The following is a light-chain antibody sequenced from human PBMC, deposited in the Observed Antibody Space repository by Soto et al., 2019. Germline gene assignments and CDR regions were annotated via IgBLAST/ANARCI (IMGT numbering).Light chain of an antibody. Sequence: QSVLTQPPSVSAAPGQKVTISCSGSSSNIGNNYVSWYQQLPGTAPKLLIYDINKRPSGIPDRFSGSKSGTSATLGITGLQTGDEADYYCGTWDSSLSRSVFGTGTKVTV. V-gene: IGLV1-51*01. CDR2: DIN. CDR3: GTWDSSLSRSV. CDR1: SSNIGNNY. J-gene: IGLJ1*01.